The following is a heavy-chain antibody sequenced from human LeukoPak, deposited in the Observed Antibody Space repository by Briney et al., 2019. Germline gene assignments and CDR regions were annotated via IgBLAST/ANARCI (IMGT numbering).Heavy chain of an antibody. Sequence: SETLSLTCTVSGGSISSYYWSWIRQPPGKGLEWIGSIYYSGITYSNPSLKSPVTISVDTSKNQFSLKLSSVTAADTAVYYCARWQINLYYFDYWGQGTLVTVSS. V-gene: IGHV4-59*05. CDR2: IYYSGIT. CDR1: GGSISSYY. D-gene: IGHD5-24*01. J-gene: IGHJ4*02. CDR3: ARWQINLYYFDY.